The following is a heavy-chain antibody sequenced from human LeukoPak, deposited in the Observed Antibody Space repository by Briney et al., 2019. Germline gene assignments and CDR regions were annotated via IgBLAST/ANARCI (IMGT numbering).Heavy chain of an antibody. V-gene: IGHV4-38-2*01. Sequence: SETLSLTCAVSGYSIRSGYYWGWIRQPPGKGLEWIGSIYHSGSTYYNPSLKSRITISVDTSKNQSSLKPSSVTAADTAVYYCARRDTARTILSWGQGTLVTVSS. CDR1: GYSIRSGYY. CDR3: ARRDTARTILS. D-gene: IGHD5-18*01. J-gene: IGHJ4*02. CDR2: IYHSGST.